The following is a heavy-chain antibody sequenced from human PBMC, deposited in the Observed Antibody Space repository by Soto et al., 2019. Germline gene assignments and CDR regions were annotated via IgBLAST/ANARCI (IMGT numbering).Heavy chain of an antibody. CDR1: GYTFTGYY. CDR2: INPNSGGT. D-gene: IGHD3-22*01. V-gene: IGHV1-2*04. J-gene: IGHJ4*02. CDR3: ARAAGTYYYDSSGYLDY. Sequence: QVQLVQSGAEVKKPGASVKVSCKASGYTFTGYYMHWVRQAPGQGLEWMGWINPNSGGTNYAQKFQGWVTMTRDTSISTAYMELSRLRSDDTAVYYCARAAGTYYYDSSGYLDYWGQGTLVTVSS.